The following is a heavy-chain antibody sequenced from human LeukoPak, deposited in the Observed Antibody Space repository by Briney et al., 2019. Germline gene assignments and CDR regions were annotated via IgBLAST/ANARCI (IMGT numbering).Heavy chain of an antibody. Sequence: GGSLRLSCAASGFTFSNYWIHCVRQTPGKGLVWVSRINSDGSSTNYADSVKGRFTISRDNAKNTLYLQMNSLRAEDTAVYYCGSGGSSGWELIDYWGQGSLVTVSS. CDR2: INSDGSST. V-gene: IGHV3-74*01. J-gene: IGHJ4*02. CDR1: GFTFSNYW. CDR3: GSGGSSGWELIDY. D-gene: IGHD6-19*01.